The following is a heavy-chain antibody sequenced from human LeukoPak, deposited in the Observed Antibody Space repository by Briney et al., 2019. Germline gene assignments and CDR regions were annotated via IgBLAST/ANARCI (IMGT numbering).Heavy chain of an antibody. V-gene: IGHV1-69*05. CDR3: ATETMITFGGVIVPYYFDY. J-gene: IGHJ4*02. CDR1: GGTFSSYA. CDR2: IIPIFGTA. Sequence: ASVKVSCKASGGTFSSYAISWVRQAPGQGLEWMGGIIPIFGTANYAQKFQGRVTITTDESTSTAYMELSSLRSEDTAVYYCATETMITFGGVIVPYYFDYWGQGTLVTVSS. D-gene: IGHD3-16*02.